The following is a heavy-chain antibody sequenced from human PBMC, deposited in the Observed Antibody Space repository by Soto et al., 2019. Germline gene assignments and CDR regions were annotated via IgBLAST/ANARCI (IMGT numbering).Heavy chain of an antibody. CDR3: ASVGSDYDNSGYYLP. D-gene: IGHD3-22*01. V-gene: IGHV4-4*02. Sequence: KPSETLSLTCIVSGGSVSSSNWWSWVRQPPGKGLEWIGEIYHSGSTTYNPSLKSRATISVDKSENQFSLRLKPVTAADTAVYYCASVGSDYDNSGYYLPWGPGTLVTVSS. CDR1: GGSVSSSNW. J-gene: IGHJ5*02. CDR2: IYHSGST.